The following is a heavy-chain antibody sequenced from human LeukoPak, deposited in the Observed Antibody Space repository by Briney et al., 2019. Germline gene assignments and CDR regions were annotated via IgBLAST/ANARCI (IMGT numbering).Heavy chain of an antibody. D-gene: IGHD3-3*01. CDR1: GGSISSSSYY. J-gene: IGHJ5*02. CDR2: IHYSGST. CDR3: ARGQFWRKVVCWFDP. Sequence: PSETLSLTCTVSGGSISSSSYYWGWIRQPPGKGLEWIGSIHYSGSTYYNPSLKSRVTISVDTSKNQFSLKLSSVTAADTAVYYCARGQFWRKVVCWFDPWGQGTLVTVSS. V-gene: IGHV4-39*01.